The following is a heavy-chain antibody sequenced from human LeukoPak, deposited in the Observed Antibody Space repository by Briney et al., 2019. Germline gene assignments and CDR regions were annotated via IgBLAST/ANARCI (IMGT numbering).Heavy chain of an antibody. J-gene: IGHJ4*02. D-gene: IGHD6-13*01. Sequence: SETLSLTCAVYGGSFSGYYWSWIRQPPGKGLEWIGEINHSGSTNYNPSLKSRVTISVDTSKKQFSLKLSSVTAADMAVYYCARRPYSSSWPFNYWGQGTLVTVSS. CDR2: INHSGST. CDR1: GGSFSGYY. V-gene: IGHV4-34*01. CDR3: ARRPYSSSWPFNY.